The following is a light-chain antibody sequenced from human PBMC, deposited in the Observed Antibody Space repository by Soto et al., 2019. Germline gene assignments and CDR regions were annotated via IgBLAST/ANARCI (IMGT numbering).Light chain of an antibody. V-gene: IGKV3-20*01. Sequence: EIVLTQSPGTLSLSPGERXTXXXXASQXVSSSYLAWYQQKPGQAPRLLIYGASSRATGIPDRFSGSGSGTDFTLTISXLXXXXXXXXXXXXXXSSNTFGQGTKVEIK. CDR3: XXXXSSNT. CDR1: QXVSSSY. J-gene: IGKJ2*01. CDR2: GAS.